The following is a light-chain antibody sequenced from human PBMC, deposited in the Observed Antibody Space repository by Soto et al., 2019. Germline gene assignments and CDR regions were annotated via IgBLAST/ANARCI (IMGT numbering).Light chain of an antibody. J-gene: IGKJ5*01. CDR1: QSVGGN. V-gene: IGKV3-15*01. CDR2: DAS. CDR3: QQSNDWRSIT. Sequence: IVMTQSTATVSVSKGERATLSCWVSQSVGGNLAWYQQRPGQAPRLLIFDASTRATGIPARFSGSGSGTEFTLSISNVQSEDLAVYYCQQSNDWRSITFGQGTRLEI.